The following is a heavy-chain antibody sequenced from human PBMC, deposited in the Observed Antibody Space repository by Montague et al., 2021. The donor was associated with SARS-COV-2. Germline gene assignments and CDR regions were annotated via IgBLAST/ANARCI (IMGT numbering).Heavy chain of an antibody. D-gene: IGHD2-2*01. CDR3: ARLHCSSTSCYYLFFAETSRFDY. Sequence: SETLSLTCTVSGGSISSSSYYWGWIRQPPGKGLEWIGSIYYSGSTYYNPSLKSRVTISVDTSKNQFSLKLSSVTAADTAVYYCARLHCSSTSCYYLFFAETSRFDYWGQGTLVTVSS. CDR1: GGSISSSSYY. J-gene: IGHJ4*02. CDR2: IYYSGST. V-gene: IGHV4-39*01.